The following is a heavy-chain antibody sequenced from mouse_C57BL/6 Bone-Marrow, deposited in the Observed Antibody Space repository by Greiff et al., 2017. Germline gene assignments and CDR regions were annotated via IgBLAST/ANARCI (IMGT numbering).Heavy chain of an antibody. CDR1: GFTFSSYA. D-gene: IGHD1-1*01. CDR3: ARLGSPHFDY. Sequence: DVMLVESGGGLVKPGGSLKLSCAASGFTFSSYAMSWVRQTPEKRLEWVATISDGGSYTYYPDNVKGRFTISRDNAKNNLDLQMSHLKSEDTAMYYCARLGSPHFDYWGQGTTLTVSS. CDR2: ISDGGSYT. J-gene: IGHJ2*01. V-gene: IGHV5-4*03.